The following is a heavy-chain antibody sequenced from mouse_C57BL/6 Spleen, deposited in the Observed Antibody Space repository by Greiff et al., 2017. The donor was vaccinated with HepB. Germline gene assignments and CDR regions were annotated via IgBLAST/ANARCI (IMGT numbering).Heavy chain of an antibody. Sequence: QVHVKQSGAELARPGASVKLSCKASGYTFTSYGISWVKQRTGQGLEWIGEIYPRSGNTYYNEKFKGKATLTADKSSSTAYMELRSLTSEDSAVYFCARWDYGSSYDFDYWGQGTTLTVSS. CDR1: GYTFTSYG. V-gene: IGHV1-81*01. J-gene: IGHJ2*01. CDR2: IYPRSGNT. CDR3: ARWDYGSSYDFDY. D-gene: IGHD1-1*01.